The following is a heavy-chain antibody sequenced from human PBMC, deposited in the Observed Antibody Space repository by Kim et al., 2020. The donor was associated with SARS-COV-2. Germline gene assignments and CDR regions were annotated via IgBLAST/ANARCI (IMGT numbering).Heavy chain of an antibody. V-gene: IGHV3-23*01. CDR3: AKGRRGDYYYYYMDV. J-gene: IGHJ6*03. Sequence: SVKGRFTISRDNSTNTLYLQMNSLRAEDTAVYYCAKGRRGDYYYYYMDVWGKGTTVTVSS. D-gene: IGHD3-10*01.